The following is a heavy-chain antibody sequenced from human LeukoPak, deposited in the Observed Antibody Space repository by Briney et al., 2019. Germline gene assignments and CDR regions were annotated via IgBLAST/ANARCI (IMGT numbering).Heavy chain of an antibody. CDR1: GFAFSDYN. CDR2: VSTSSTYI. V-gene: IGHV3-21*01. CDR3: AREMNDDYGDLFDF. J-gene: IGHJ4*01. D-gene: IGHD4-17*01. Sequence: GGSLRLSCAASGFAFSDYNMTWVRQAPGKGLEWVSSVSTSSTYIYYADSVKGRFTISRDNAKNSLYLQMNSLRVDDTAVYYCAREMNDDYGDLFDFWGQGTLVTVSS.